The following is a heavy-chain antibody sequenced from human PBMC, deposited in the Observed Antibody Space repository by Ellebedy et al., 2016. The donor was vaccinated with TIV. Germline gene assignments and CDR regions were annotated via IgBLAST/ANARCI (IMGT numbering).Heavy chain of an antibody. CDR3: ARGLGYPSGGDV. CDR1: GGSISSGGSY. V-gene: IGHV4-31*03. D-gene: IGHD3-10*01. Sequence: SETLSLTXTVSGGSISSGGSYWSWIRQHPGKGLEWIGYIYYSGSTYYDPSLKSRVTISVDTSKNQFSLNLTSVTAADTALYYCARGLGYPSGGDVWGQGTTVTVSS. J-gene: IGHJ6*02. CDR2: IYYSGST.